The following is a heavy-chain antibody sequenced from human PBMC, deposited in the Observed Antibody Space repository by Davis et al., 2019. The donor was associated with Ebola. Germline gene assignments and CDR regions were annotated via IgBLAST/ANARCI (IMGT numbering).Heavy chain of an antibody. CDR1: GYTFTSYW. Sequence: GESLKISCKGSGYTFTSYWITWVRQLPGKGLEWMGRIDPTDSYTNYSPSFQGHVTISADKSISTAYLQWSSLKASDTAIYYCTSLNAVPGPPYWGQGTLVTVSS. V-gene: IGHV5-10-1*01. D-gene: IGHD6-19*01. CDR3: TSLNAVPGPPY. J-gene: IGHJ4*02. CDR2: IDPTDSYT.